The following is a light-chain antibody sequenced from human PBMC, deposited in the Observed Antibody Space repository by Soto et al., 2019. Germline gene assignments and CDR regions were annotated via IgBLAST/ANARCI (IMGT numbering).Light chain of an antibody. Sequence: DIQMTQFPSTLSASVGDRVTITCRASQNIGSLLAWYQQKPGKAPKVLIYDVSNLETGVPSRFSGSGSGTDFTLTISSLEPEDFAVYYCQQRNIWPPVTFGQGTRLEI. CDR1: QNIGSL. J-gene: IGKJ5*01. CDR3: QQRNIWPPVT. CDR2: DVS. V-gene: IGKV1-5*01.